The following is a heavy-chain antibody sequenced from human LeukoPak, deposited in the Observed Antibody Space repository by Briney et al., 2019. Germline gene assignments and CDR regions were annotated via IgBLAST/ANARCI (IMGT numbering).Heavy chain of an antibody. D-gene: IGHD6-13*01. J-gene: IGHJ6*03. Sequence: GGSLRLSCAASGFTFSSYWMSWVRQAPGKGLEWVANIKQDGSEKYYVDSVKGRFTISRDNAKNSLYLQMNSLRAEDTAVYYCASSPIAAAGYYYYYMDVWGKGTTVTVSS. CDR1: GFTFSSYW. CDR2: IKQDGSEK. V-gene: IGHV3-7*01. CDR3: ASSPIAAAGYYYYYMDV.